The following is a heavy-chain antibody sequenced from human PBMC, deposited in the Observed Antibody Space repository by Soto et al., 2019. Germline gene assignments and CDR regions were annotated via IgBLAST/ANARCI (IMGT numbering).Heavy chain of an antibody. D-gene: IGHD5-18*01. CDR3: ARDSPQYSYALHWFDP. V-gene: IGHV3-11*01. Sequence: QVHLVESGGGLVKPGGSLRLSCAASGFTFSDYYMSWIRQAPGKGLEWLSYISSSGSAIYYADSVKGRFTISRDNAKNSLYLQMNSLRAEDTAVYYWARDSPQYSYALHWFDPWGQGPLVTVSS. J-gene: IGHJ5*02. CDR2: ISSSGSAI. CDR1: GFTFSDYY.